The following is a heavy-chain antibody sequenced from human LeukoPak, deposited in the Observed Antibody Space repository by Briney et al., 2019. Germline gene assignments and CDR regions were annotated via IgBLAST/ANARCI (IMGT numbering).Heavy chain of an antibody. CDR1: GGSFSGYY. CDR3: ARGRSFYSSSWFDY. Sequence: PSETLSLTCAVYGGSFSGYYWSWIRQPPGKGLEWSGEINHSGSTNYNPSLKSRVTISVDTSKNQFSLKLSSVTAADTAVYYCARGRSFYSSSWFDYWGQGTLVTVSS. J-gene: IGHJ4*02. D-gene: IGHD6-13*01. V-gene: IGHV4-34*01. CDR2: INHSGST.